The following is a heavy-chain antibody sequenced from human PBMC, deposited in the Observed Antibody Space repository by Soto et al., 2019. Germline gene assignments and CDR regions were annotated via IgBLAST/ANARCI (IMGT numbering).Heavy chain of an antibody. CDR1: GYTFTSYG. Sequence: WASVKVSCKASGYTFTSYGISWVRQAPGQGLEWMGWISAYNGNTNYAQKLQGRVTMTTDTSTSTAYMELRSLRSDDTAVYYCARGAEAGTGYYGMDVWGQGTTVPVSS. D-gene: IGHD6-13*01. CDR3: ARGAEAGTGYYGMDV. J-gene: IGHJ6*02. CDR2: ISAYNGNT. V-gene: IGHV1-18*01.